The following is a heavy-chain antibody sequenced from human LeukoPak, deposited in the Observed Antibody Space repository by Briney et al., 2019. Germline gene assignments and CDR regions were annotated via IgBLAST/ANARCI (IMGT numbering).Heavy chain of an antibody. J-gene: IGHJ4*02. CDR3: ARGQAAAAGTPPYY. V-gene: IGHV1-8*02. CDR2: MNPNSGNT. Sequence: GASVKVSCKASGYTFTDYYIHWVRQATGQGLEWMGWMNPNSGNTGYAQKFQGRVTMTRNTSISTAYMELSSLRSEDTAVYYCARGQAAAAGTPPYYWGQGTLVTVSS. D-gene: IGHD6-13*01. CDR1: GYTFTDYY.